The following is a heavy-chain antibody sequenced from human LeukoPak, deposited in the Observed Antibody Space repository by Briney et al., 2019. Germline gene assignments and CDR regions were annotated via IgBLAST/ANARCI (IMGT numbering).Heavy chain of an antibody. D-gene: IGHD4-23*01. CDR1: GFTFSTYA. CDR3: AKDPVGRFDP. CDR2: VTTSGGNT. Sequence: GASLRLFCAASGFTFSTYAMSWVRQAPGKGLEWVSTVTTSGGNTYYADSVRGRFTISRDNSKNTLYLQINSLRAEDTAVYYCAKDPVGRFDPWGQGTLVTVSS. J-gene: IGHJ5*02. V-gene: IGHV3-23*01.